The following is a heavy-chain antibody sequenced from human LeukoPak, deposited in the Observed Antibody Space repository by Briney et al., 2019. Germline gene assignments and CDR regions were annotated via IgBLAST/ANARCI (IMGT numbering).Heavy chain of an antibody. V-gene: IGHV5-51*01. CDR1: GYSFTSYW. CDR3: ARHPRHTERITMVRGVIPWFDP. J-gene: IGHJ5*02. D-gene: IGHD3-10*01. CDR2: FYPGDSDT. Sequence: GESLKISCKGSGYSFTSYWIGWVRQMPGKGLEWMGIFYPGDSDTRYSPSFQGQVTISADKSISTAYLQWSSLKASDTAMYYCARHPRHTERITMVRGVIPWFDPWGQGTLVTVSS.